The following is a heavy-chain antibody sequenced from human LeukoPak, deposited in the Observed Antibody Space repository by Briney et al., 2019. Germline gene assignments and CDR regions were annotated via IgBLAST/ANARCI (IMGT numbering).Heavy chain of an antibody. Sequence: GGSLRFSCAASGFTFSSYAMHWVRQAPGKGLEYVSAISIHGGDTYYANSVKGRFTISRDNSKNTLYLQMGSLRAEDMAVYYCAKPRGGDDAFDIWGQGTMVTVSS. CDR2: ISIHGGDT. V-gene: IGHV3-64*01. J-gene: IGHJ3*02. D-gene: IGHD2-21*01. CDR1: GFTFSSYA. CDR3: AKPRGGDDAFDI.